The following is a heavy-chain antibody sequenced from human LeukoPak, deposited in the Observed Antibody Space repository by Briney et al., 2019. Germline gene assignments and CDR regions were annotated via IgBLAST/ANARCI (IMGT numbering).Heavy chain of an antibody. Sequence: GGSLRLSCAASGFTFSAYHINWVRQAPGKGLEWISYISTTGTTIHYADSVKGRFAISRDNAKSSLYLQMNSLRDEDTAVYYCARGANAHGDYVDYWGQGTLVTVSS. J-gene: IGHJ4*02. CDR3: ARGANAHGDYVDY. V-gene: IGHV3-48*02. D-gene: IGHD4-17*01. CDR2: ISTTGTTI. CDR1: GFTFSAYH.